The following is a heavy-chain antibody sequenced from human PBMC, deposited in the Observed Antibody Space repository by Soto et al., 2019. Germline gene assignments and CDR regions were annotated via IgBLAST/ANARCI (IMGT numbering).Heavy chain of an antibody. D-gene: IGHD1-1*01. Sequence: QLLESGGGFVQPGGSLRLSCVASGFTFSNFAMAWVRQAPGEGLEWVSAISGSGDDTFYADSMKGRFTISRDNSKDTLYLQINSLRAADTAVYYCANPIPKTGTTFGLWGQGTLVTVSS. V-gene: IGHV3-23*01. CDR3: ANPIPKTGTTFGL. J-gene: IGHJ4*02. CDR1: GFTFSNFA. CDR2: ISGSGDDT.